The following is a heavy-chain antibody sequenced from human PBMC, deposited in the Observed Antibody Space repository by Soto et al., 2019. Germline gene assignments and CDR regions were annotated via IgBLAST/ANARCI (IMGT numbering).Heavy chain of an antibody. CDR3: ARWWSGSRQGFDP. CDR2: IYYSGST. J-gene: IGHJ5*02. D-gene: IGHD3-3*01. Sequence: QVQLQESGPGLVKPSQTLSLTCTVSGGSFSSGDYYWSWIRQHPGKGLEWIGYIYYSGSTYYNPSLKSRVTISVDTSKTPFSLKLSSVTAADTAVYYCARWWSGSRQGFDPWGQGTLVTVSS. V-gene: IGHV4-31*03. CDR1: GGSFSSGDYY.